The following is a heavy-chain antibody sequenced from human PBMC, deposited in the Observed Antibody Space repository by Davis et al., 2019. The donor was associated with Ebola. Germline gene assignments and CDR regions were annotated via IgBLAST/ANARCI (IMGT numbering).Heavy chain of an antibody. J-gene: IGHJ4*02. CDR3: ARSGDVPAASHDY. D-gene: IGHD2-2*01. CDR1: GGSVSSGSYY. Sequence: PSETLSLTCTVSGGSVSSGSYYWIWIRQPPGKGLEWIGYIYYSGSTNYNPSLKSRVTISVDTSKNQFSLKLSSVTAADTAVYYCARSGDVPAASHDYWGQGTLVTVSS. CDR2: IYYSGST. V-gene: IGHV4-61*01.